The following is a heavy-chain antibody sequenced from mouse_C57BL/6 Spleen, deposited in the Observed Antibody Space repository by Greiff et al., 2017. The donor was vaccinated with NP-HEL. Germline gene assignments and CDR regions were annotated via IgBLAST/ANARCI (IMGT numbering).Heavy chain of an antibody. CDR1: GYTFTSYW. CDR3: ARPSSYYCDY. CDR2: IHPNSGST. Sequence: QVQLQQSGAELVKPGASVKLSCKASGYTFTSYWMHWVKQRPGQGLEWIGMIHPNSGSTNYNEKFKSKATLTVDKSSSTAYMQLSSLTSEDSAVYYCARPSSYYCDYWGQGTTLTVSS. V-gene: IGHV1-64*01. J-gene: IGHJ2*01.